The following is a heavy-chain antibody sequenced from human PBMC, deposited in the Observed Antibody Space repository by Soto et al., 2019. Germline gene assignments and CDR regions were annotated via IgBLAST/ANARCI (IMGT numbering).Heavy chain of an antibody. V-gene: IGHV3-23*01. CDR1: GFTFSSYW. J-gene: IGHJ5*02. CDR3: AKSAQVWFGELLTGPNWFDP. CDR2: ISGSGGST. D-gene: IGHD3-10*01. Sequence: GGSLRLSCAASGFTFSSYWMIWVRQAPGKGLEWVSAISGSGGSTYYADSVKGRFTISRDNSKNTLYLQMNSLRAEDTAVYYCAKSAQVWFGELLTGPNWFDPWGQGTLVTVSS.